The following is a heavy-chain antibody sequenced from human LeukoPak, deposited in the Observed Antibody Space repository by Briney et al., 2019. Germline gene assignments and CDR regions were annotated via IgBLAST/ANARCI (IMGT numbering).Heavy chain of an antibody. D-gene: IGHD1/OR15-1a*01. CDR2: ISAYNDYT. J-gene: IGHJ4*02. CDR3: ARVGTGTRSFDS. V-gene: IGHV1-18*01. Sequence: ASVKVSCKTSGYTFTTYDINWVRQAPGQGLEWMGRISAYNDYTNYGQKFEGRVTMTTDTSTNTAYMELRSLRSDDTAVYYCARVGTGTRSFDSWGQGTLVTVSS. CDR1: GYTFTTYD.